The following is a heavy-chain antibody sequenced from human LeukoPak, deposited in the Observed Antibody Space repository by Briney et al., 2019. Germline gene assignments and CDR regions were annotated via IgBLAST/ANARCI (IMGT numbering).Heavy chain of an antibody. CDR1: GFTFSSYA. D-gene: IGHD3-3*01. V-gene: IGHV3-23*01. Sequence: GGSLRLSCAASGFTFSSYAMSWVRQAPGKGLEWVSAISGSGGSTYYADSVKGRFTISRDNSKNTLYLKMNSLRAEDTAVYYCAKGRYDFWSGYLTDWGQGTLVTVSS. J-gene: IGHJ4*02. CDR3: AKGRYDFWSGYLTD. CDR2: ISGSGGST.